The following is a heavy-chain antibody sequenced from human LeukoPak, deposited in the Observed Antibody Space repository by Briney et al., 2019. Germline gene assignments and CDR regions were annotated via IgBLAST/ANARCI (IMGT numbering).Heavy chain of an antibody. CDR2: ISYDGSNK. Sequence: GGSLRLSCAASGFTFSSYAMHWVRQAPGKGLEWVAVISYDGSNKYYADSVKGRFTISRDNAKNSLYLQMNSLRAEDTAVYYCARDRGYSSSWGTYYFDYRGQGTLVTVSS. J-gene: IGHJ4*02. CDR1: GFTFSSYA. V-gene: IGHV3-30-3*01. CDR3: ARDRGYSSSWGTYYFDY. D-gene: IGHD6-13*01.